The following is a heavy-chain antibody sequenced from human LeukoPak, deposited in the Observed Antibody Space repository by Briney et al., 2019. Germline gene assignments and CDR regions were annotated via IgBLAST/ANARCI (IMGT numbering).Heavy chain of an antibody. Sequence: PGGSLRLSCAASGFTFSSYAMSWVRQAPGKGLEWVSAISGSGGSTYYADSVKGRFTISRDNTKNSLYLQMNSLKVEDTAVYYCARFETVAAKPLEYWGQGALVTVSS. CDR1: GFTFSSYA. D-gene: IGHD6-19*01. J-gene: IGHJ4*02. CDR2: ISGSGGST. V-gene: IGHV3-23*01. CDR3: ARFETVAAKPLEY.